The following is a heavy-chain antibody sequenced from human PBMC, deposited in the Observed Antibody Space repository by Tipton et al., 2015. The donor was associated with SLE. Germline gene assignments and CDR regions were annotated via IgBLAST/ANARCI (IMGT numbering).Heavy chain of an antibody. CDR1: GESFNGYF. V-gene: IGHV4-34*12. CDR2: IIHSGVT. D-gene: IGHD1-1*01. CDR3: ARVAPTEVFDY. Sequence: TLSLTCAGYGESFNGYFWTWIRQPPGKGLEWIAEIIHSGVTNYNPSLRSRVTISVDMSKKQVSLTLSSVTAADTAVYYCARVAPTEVFDYWGQGTLVTVSS. J-gene: IGHJ4*02.